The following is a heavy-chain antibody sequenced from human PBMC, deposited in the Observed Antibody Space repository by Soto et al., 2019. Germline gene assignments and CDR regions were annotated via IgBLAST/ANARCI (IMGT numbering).Heavy chain of an antibody. Sequence: SETLSLTCTVAGGSISSYYGSWIRQPPGKGLEWIGYIYYSGSTNYNPSLKSRVTISVDTSKNQFSLKLSSVTAADTAVYYCARESMAQLDYWGQGTLVTVSS. CDR2: IYYSGST. J-gene: IGHJ4*02. CDR3: ARESMAQLDY. V-gene: IGHV4-59*01. D-gene: IGHD5-12*01. CDR1: GGSISSYY.